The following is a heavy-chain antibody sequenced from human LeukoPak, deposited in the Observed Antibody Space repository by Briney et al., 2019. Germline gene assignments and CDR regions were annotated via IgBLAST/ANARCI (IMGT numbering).Heavy chain of an antibody. V-gene: IGHV4-59*08. CDR1: GGSISSYY. CDR2: IYYSGST. J-gene: IGHJ4*02. D-gene: IGHD3-22*01. CDR3: ARRVVSSASYYFDY. Sequence: SETLSLTCTVSGGSISSYYWSWIRQPPGKGLEWIGYIYYSGSTNYNPSLKRRVTILIDTSKNQFSLKLSSVTAADTAVYYCARRVVSSASYYFDYWGQGTLVTVSS.